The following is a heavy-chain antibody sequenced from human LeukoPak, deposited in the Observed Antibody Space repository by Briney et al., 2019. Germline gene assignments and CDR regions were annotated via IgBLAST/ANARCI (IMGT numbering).Heavy chain of an antibody. CDR3: ARGSIAAAGSSKGYMDV. D-gene: IGHD6-13*01. CDR2: ISYDGSNK. J-gene: IGHJ6*03. V-gene: IGHV3-30-3*01. CDR1: GFTFSNYA. Sequence: GGSLRLSCAASGFTFSNYAMHWVRQAPGKGLEWVAIISYDGSNKYYADSVKGRFTISRDNSKTTLYLQMNSLRAEDTAVYYCARGSIAAAGSSKGYMDVWGKGTTVTVSS.